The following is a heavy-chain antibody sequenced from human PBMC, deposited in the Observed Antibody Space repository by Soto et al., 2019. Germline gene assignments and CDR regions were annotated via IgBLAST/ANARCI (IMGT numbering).Heavy chain of an antibody. J-gene: IGHJ4*02. CDR3: VKAPYSSSWDFDY. CDR1: GFTFSSYA. Sequence: GGSLRLSCSASGFTFSSYAMHWVRQAPGKGLEYVSAISSNGGSTYYADSVKGRFTISRDNSKNTLYLQMSSLRAEDTAVYYCVKAPYSSSWDFDYWGQGTLVTVSS. V-gene: IGHV3-64D*06. D-gene: IGHD6-13*01. CDR2: ISSNGGST.